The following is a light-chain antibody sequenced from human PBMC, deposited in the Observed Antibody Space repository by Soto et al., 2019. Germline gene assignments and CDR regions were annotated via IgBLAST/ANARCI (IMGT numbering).Light chain of an antibody. Sequence: EIVLTQSPGTLSLSPGERAILSCRASQSVSDNNLAWYQQKPGQAPRLLMYGAFFRVTGVPDRFSGSASGVDFTLTISRLEPEDFAVYFCQQYGASPITFGPGTKVAT. V-gene: IGKV3-20*01. CDR3: QQYGASPIT. J-gene: IGKJ3*01. CDR1: QSVSDNN. CDR2: GAF.